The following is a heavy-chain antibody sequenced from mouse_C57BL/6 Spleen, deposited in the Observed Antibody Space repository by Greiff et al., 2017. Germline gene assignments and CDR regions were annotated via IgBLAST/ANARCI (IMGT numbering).Heavy chain of an antibody. CDR1: GYSITSGYY. J-gene: IGHJ2*01. CDR2: ISYDGSN. V-gene: IGHV3-6*01. Sequence: EVKLMESGPGLVKPSQSLSLTCSVTGYSITSGYYWNWIRQFPGNKLEWMGYISYDGSNNYNPSLKNRISITRDTSKNQCFLKLNSVTTEDTATYYCARDGYLEYYFDYWGQGTTLTVSS. D-gene: IGHD1-2*01. CDR3: ARDGYLEYYFDY.